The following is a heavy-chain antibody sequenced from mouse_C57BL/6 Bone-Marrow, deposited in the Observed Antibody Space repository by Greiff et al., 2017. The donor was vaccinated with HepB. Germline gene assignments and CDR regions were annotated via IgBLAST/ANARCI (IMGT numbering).Heavy chain of an antibody. CDR1: GYAFSSSW. J-gene: IGHJ4*01. CDR3: ARWAYYYGSSFYAMDY. Sequence: QVQLQQSGPELVKPGASVKISCKASGYAFSSSWMNWVKQRPGKGLEWIGRIYPGDGDTNYNGKFKGKATLTAVKSSSTAYMQLSSLTSEDSAVYFCARWAYYYGSSFYAMDYWGQGTSVTVSS. D-gene: IGHD1-1*01. CDR2: IYPGDGDT. V-gene: IGHV1-82*01.